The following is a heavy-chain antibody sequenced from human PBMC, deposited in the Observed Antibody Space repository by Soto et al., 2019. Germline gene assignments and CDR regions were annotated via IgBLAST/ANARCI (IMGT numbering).Heavy chain of an antibody. CDR2: INHSGST. CDR1: GGSFSGYY. Sequence: PSETLSLTCAVYGGSFSGYYWSWIRQPPGKGLEWIGEINHSGSTNYNPSLKSRVTISVDTSKNQFSLKLSSVTAADTAVYYCARSIVFRFLESTDSIGYYYYGMDVWGQGTTVTVSS. J-gene: IGHJ6*02. D-gene: IGHD3-3*01. CDR3: ARSIVFRFLESTDSIGYYYYGMDV. V-gene: IGHV4-34*01.